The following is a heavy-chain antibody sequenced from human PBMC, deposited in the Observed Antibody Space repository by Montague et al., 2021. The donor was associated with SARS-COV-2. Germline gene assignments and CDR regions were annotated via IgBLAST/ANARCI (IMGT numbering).Heavy chain of an antibody. CDR2: THYSPTT. D-gene: IGHD3-22*01. V-gene: IGHV4-31*03. Sequence: TLSLTCTVSGGSISSGGYHPTCTPHPPATGPEWIRYTHYSPTTHYNPSLTSRATISLDTSKNQFSLKLSSVTAADTAVYYCARVQGITMLVVVIGAFDIWGQGTMVSVSS. CDR1: GGSISSGGYH. J-gene: IGHJ3*02. CDR3: ARVQGITMLVVVIGAFDI.